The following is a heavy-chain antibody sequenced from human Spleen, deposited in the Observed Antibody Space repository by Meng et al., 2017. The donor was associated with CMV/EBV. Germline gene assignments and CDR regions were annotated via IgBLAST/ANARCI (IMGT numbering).Heavy chain of an antibody. CDR1: GGSISSGSYY. V-gene: IGHV4-39*02. CDR2: IYDRGST. CDR3: ARGYCSSTSCYSYSV. Sequence: ESLKISCTVSGGSISSGSYYWGWVRRPPGKGLEWIGSIYDRGSTFYNPSLKSRITISIDKSQNQFSLELSSVTAADTAVYYCARGYCSSTSCYSYSVWGQGTTVTVSS. J-gene: IGHJ6*02. D-gene: IGHD2-2*01.